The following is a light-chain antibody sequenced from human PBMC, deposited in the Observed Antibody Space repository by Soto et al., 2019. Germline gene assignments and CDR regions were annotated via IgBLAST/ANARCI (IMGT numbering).Light chain of an antibody. Sequence: QSALTQPPSASGSPGQSVTICCTGTSSDVGAYNYVSWFQQHPGKAPKFVIFDVSERPSGVPDRFSGSKSGNTAYLTVSGLQAEDEADYYCCSHAGSNTLFGGGTKVTVL. CDR1: SSDVGAYNY. CDR2: DVS. V-gene: IGLV2-8*01. CDR3: CSHAGSNTL. J-gene: IGLJ3*02.